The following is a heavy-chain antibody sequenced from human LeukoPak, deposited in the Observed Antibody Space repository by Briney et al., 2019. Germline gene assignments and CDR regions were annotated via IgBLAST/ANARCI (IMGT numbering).Heavy chain of an antibody. CDR2: IYYSGST. J-gene: IGHJ1*01. D-gene: IGHD6-13*01. CDR3: ARGSGSSSWYLSAEYFQH. Sequence: SETLSLTCTVSGGSISSSSYYWGWIRQPPGKGLEWIGSIYYSGSTYYNPSLKSRVTISVDTSKNQFSLKLSSVTAADTAVYYCARGSGSSSWYLSAEYFQHWGQGTLVTVSS. V-gene: IGHV4-39*07. CDR1: GGSISSSSYY.